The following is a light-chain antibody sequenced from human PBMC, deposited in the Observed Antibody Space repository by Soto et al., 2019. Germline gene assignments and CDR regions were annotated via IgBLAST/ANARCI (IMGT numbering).Light chain of an antibody. CDR2: EGN. V-gene: IGLV2-23*01. J-gene: IGLJ2*01. Sequence: QSALTQPASVSGSPGQSITISCTGTSGDIGTYNLVSWYQQHPGRAPKLIIFEGNKRPSGVSNRFSGSKSGNTASLTISGLQAEDEADYHFCSYAGSSTVICGGGTQLTVL. CDR1: SGDIGTYNL. CDR3: CSYAGSSTVI.